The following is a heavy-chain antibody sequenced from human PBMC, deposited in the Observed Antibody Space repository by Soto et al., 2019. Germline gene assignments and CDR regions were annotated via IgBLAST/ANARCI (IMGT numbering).Heavy chain of an antibody. J-gene: IGHJ4*02. CDR2: INPNSGGT. V-gene: IGHV1-2*04. Sequence: ASVKVSCKASGYTFTGYYMHWVRQAPGQGLEWMGWINPNSGGTNYAQKFQGWVTMTRDTSISTAYMELSRLRSDDTAVYYCTRDCGGYDFWSGYYLFYWGQGSLVTVSS. D-gene: IGHD3-3*01. CDR1: GYTFTGYY. CDR3: TRDCGGYDFWSGYYLFY.